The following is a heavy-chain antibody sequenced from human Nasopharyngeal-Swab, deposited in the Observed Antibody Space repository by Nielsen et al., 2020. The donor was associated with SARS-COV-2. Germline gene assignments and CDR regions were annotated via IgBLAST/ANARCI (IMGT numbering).Heavy chain of an antibody. CDR1: GGTFSSYA. D-gene: IGHD3-22*01. CDR2: IIPIFGIA. CDR3: GGQGGGDYYDSRRYYNYVMDV. J-gene: IGHJ6*02. V-gene: IGHV1-69*04. Sequence: SVKVSCQASGGTFSSYAISWVRQAPGQGLEWMGSIIPIFGIANYAQKLQGRVTITADKSTSTAYMELSSLGSEETAVYYCGGQGGGDYYDSRRYYNYVMDVWGQGTTVTVSS.